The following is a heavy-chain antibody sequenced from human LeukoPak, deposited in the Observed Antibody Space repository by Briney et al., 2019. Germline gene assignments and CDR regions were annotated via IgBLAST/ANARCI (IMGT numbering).Heavy chain of an antibody. CDR3: AKVDSSGWYLNAFDY. Sequence: GGSLRLSCAASGFTFSSYAMIWLRQAPGKGLEWVSAISGSGSGTYYADSVKGRFTISRDNSKNTLYLQMNSLRAEDTAVYYCAKVDSSGWYLNAFDYWGQGTLVTVSS. CDR2: ISGSGSGT. J-gene: IGHJ4*02. CDR1: GFTFSSYA. V-gene: IGHV3-23*01. D-gene: IGHD6-19*01.